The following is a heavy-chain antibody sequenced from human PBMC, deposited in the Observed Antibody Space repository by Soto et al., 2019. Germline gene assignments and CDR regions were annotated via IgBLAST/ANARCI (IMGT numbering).Heavy chain of an antibody. CDR3: AYCGYYSSSWCPDY. CDR2: IYWDDDK. CDR1: GFSLTTNGVG. V-gene: IGHV2-5*02. J-gene: IGHJ4*02. D-gene: IGHD6-13*01. Sequence: QITLKESGPSLVKPTQTLTLTCTFSGFSLTTNGVGVGWIRQSPGEALEWLALIYWDDDKRYSPSLKSRLTITKDTSKHQVVLTMTNMDSVDTATYYCAYCGYYSSSWCPDYGGQGTLVTVSS.